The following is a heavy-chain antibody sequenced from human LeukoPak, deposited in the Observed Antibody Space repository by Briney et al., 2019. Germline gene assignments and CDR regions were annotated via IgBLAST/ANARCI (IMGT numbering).Heavy chain of an antibody. CDR2: ISSSSSYI. CDR1: GFTFSSYS. CDR3: ARDKADTAMVPFDY. V-gene: IGHV3-21*01. D-gene: IGHD5-18*01. Sequence: GGSLRLSCAASGFTFSSYSMNWVRQAPGKGLEWVSSISSSSSYIYYADSVKGRFTISRDNAKNSLYLQMNSLRAEDTAVYYCARDKADTAMVPFDYWGQGTLVTGSS. J-gene: IGHJ4*02.